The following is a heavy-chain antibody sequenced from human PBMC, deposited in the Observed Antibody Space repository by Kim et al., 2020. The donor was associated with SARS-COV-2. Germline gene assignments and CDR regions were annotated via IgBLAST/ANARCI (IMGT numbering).Heavy chain of an antibody. J-gene: IGHJ4*02. Sequence: YTPSLKSRVTISVDTSKNQFSLKLSSVTAADTAVYYCARGVVAATPPLDYWGQGTLVTVSS. V-gene: IGHV4-34*01. D-gene: IGHD2-15*01. CDR3: ARGVVAATPPLDY.